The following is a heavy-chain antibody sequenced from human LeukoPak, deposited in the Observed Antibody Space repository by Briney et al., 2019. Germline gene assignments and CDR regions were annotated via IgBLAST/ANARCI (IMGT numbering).Heavy chain of an antibody. J-gene: IGHJ4*02. D-gene: IGHD2-2*01. CDR2: MKSKTDGGIT. V-gene: IGHV3-15*05. CDR1: GLTLSNAW. Sequence: GGSLRLSCAVSGLTLSNAWMTWVRQLPGKGREWVGRMKSKTDGGITDYAAPVKGIFTISRDDSKNMLYLQMNSLKVEDTAVYYCTADPPGMSTSTGIDNWGQGTLVTVSS. CDR3: TADPPGMSTSTGIDN.